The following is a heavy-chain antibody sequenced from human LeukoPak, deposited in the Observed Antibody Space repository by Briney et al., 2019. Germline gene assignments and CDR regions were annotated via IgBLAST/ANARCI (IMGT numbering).Heavy chain of an antibody. CDR3: AKDSTAGSYYYYYMDV. Sequence: GGSLRLSCAASGFTFSSYAMSWVRQAPGKGLEWVSAISGSGGSTYYADSVKGRFTISRDNSKNTLYLQMHSLRAEDRAVYYCAKDSTAGSYYYYYMDVWGKGTTVTVSS. J-gene: IGHJ6*03. CDR1: GFTFSSYA. D-gene: IGHD4-17*01. V-gene: IGHV3-23*01. CDR2: ISGSGGST.